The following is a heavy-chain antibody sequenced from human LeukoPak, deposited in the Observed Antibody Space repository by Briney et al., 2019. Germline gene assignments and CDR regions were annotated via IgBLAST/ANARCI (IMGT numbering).Heavy chain of an antibody. CDR2: IGGSGSYT. J-gene: IGHJ3*02. CDR3: ARDGYSSGWYI. CDR1: GFTVSSNY. Sequence: KSGGSLRLSCAASGFTVSSNYMSWIRQAPGKGLEWVSYIGGSGSYTNYADSVKGRFTISRDNAKNSLYLQMNSLRAEDTAVYYCARDGYSSGWYIWGQGTMVTVSS. D-gene: IGHD6-19*01. V-gene: IGHV3-11*06.